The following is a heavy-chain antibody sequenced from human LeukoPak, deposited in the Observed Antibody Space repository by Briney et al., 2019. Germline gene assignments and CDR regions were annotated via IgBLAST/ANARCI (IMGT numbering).Heavy chain of an antibody. CDR3: ARESSSWYVSRRGWFDP. Sequence: SETLSLTCAVSGGSISSSNWWSWVRQPPGKGLEWIGEIYHSGSTNYNPSLKSRVTISVDKSKNQFSLKLSSVTAADTAVYYCARESSSWYVSRRGWFDPWGQGTLVTVSS. J-gene: IGHJ5*02. V-gene: IGHV4-4*02. CDR1: GGSISSSNW. CDR2: IYHSGST. D-gene: IGHD6-13*01.